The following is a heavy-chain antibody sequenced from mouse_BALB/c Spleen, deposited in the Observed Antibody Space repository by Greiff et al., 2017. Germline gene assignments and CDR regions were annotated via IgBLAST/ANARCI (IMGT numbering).Heavy chain of an antibody. CDR1: GFTFSSYA. J-gene: IGHJ4*01. CDR3: AREGNWDAMDY. CDR2: ISSGGST. D-gene: IGHD4-1*02. V-gene: IGHV5-6-5*01. Sequence: EVKLMESGGGLVQPGGSRKLSCAASGFTFSSYAMSWVRQTPEKRLEWVASISSGGSTYYPDSVKGRFTISRDNARNILYLQMSSLRSEDTAMYYCAREGNWDAMDYWGQGTSVTVSS.